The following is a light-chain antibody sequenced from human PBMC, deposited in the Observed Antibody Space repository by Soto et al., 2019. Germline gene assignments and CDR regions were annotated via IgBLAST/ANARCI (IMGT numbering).Light chain of an antibody. CDR3: QTWGPGIQV. Sequence: QLVLTQSPSASASLGASVKLTCTLSSGHSSYAIAWHQQQPEQGPRYLMNLNSDGSPIKGDGIPDRFSGSSSGAERYLTISSLQSEDEDDYYCQTWGPGIQVFGGGTKLTVL. CDR1: SGHSSYA. CDR2: LNSDGSP. V-gene: IGLV4-69*01. J-gene: IGLJ3*02.